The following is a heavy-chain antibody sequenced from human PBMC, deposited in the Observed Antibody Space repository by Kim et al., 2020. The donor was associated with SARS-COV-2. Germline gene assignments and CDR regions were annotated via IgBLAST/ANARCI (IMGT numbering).Heavy chain of an antibody. CDR3: AREWFGELLSGSYYYYGMDV. J-gene: IGHJ6*02. D-gene: IGHD3-10*01. CDR1: GYTFTSYY. CDR2: INPSGGST. V-gene: IGHV1-46*01. Sequence: ASVKVSCKASGYTFTSYYMHWVRQAPGQGLEWMGIINPSGGSTSYAQKFQGRVTMTRDTSTSTVYMELSSLRSEDTAVYYCAREWFGELLSGSYYYYGMDVGGQGTTVTVSS.